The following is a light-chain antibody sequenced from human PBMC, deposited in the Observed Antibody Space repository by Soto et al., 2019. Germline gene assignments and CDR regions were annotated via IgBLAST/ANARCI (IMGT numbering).Light chain of an antibody. CDR2: DVS. J-gene: IGLJ1*01. CDR3: CSSTSSSPYV. CDR1: SSDVGGYNY. Sequence: QSALTQPASVSGSPGQSITISCTGTSSDVGGYNYVSWYQQHPGKAPKLMIYDVSNRPSGVSNRFSGSKSGNTASLTISGLQAEDDADYYCCSSTSSSPYVFGTGTKLTVL. V-gene: IGLV2-14*01.